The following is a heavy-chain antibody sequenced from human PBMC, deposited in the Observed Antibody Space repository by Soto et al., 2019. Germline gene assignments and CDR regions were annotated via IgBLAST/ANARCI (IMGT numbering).Heavy chain of an antibody. V-gene: IGHV3-49*03. J-gene: IGHJ4*02. CDR3: IMLPRNNRRAPIVY. CDR1: GFSFGDYA. CDR2: ITSKRYGGAT. Sequence: PGGSLRLSCTASGFSFGDYAIIWFRQAPGKGPEWVGLITSKRYGGATEYAASVRGRFTISRDDSKSIAYLQMNSLKIDDTAVYHCIMLPRNNRRAPIVYWGQGTQVTVSS.